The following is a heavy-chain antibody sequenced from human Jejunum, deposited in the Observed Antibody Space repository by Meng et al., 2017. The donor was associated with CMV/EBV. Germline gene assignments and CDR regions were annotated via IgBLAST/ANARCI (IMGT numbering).Heavy chain of an antibody. CDR1: CNLSNFA. CDR3: AKGRNGDNEPIDFDY. J-gene: IGHJ4*02. Sequence: CNLSNFAMSWVSQAPGKGLEWVFAITGSGGSTYYAETGKGRFTISRDNSKNTLYLQMNSLRAEDTAVYYCAKGRNGDNEPIDFDYWGQGTLVTVSS. D-gene: IGHD4-17*01. V-gene: IGHV3-23*01. CDR2: ITGSGGST.